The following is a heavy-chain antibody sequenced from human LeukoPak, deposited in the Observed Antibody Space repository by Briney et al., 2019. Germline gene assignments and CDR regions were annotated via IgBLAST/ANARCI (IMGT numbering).Heavy chain of an antibody. J-gene: IGHJ4*02. CDR2: ITSTGSTI. CDR1: GFTFSSYE. CDR3: VRGSKIRGVIPEGEFDY. Sequence: SGGSLRLSCAASGFTFSSYEMNWVRQAPGKGLEWVSYITSTGSTIYYADSVKGRFTISRDNAKNSLYLQMNSLRAEDTAVYYCVRGSKIRGVIPEGEFDYWGQGTLVTVSS. D-gene: IGHD3-10*01. V-gene: IGHV3-48*03.